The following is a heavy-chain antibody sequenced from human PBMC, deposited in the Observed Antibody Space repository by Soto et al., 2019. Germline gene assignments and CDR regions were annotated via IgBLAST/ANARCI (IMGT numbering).Heavy chain of an antibody. V-gene: IGHV4-59*01. D-gene: IGHD3-3*01. CDR2: IYYSGST. J-gene: IGHJ4*02. CDR1: GGSISSYY. CDR3: ARTTRIHHDFWTIDY. Sequence: SETLSLTCTVSGGSISSYYWSWIRQPPGKGLEWIGYIYYSGSTNYNPSLKSRVTVSVDTSKNQFSLKLSSVTAADTAVYYCARTTRIHHDFWTIDYPGQATLVSGSS.